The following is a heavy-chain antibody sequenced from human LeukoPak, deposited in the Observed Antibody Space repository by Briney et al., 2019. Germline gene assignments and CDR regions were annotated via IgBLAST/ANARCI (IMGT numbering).Heavy chain of an antibody. D-gene: IGHD5-18*01. Sequence: ASVRVSCTASGYTLTNNGITWVRQAPGQGLEWMGWISAYTGNTNYAQKLQGRVTMTTDTSTSTAYMELRSLRSDDTAVYYCAGYSYGYDAFDIWGQGTMVTVSS. J-gene: IGHJ3*02. V-gene: IGHV1-18*01. CDR3: AGYSYGYDAFDI. CDR2: ISAYTGNT. CDR1: GYTLTNNG.